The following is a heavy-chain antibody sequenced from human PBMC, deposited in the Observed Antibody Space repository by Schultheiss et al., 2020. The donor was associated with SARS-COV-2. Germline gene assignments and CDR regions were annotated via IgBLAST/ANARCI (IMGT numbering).Heavy chain of an antibody. CDR2: INPNSGDT. V-gene: IGHV1-2*02. Sequence: ASVKVSCKASGYTFTSYGISWVRQAPGQGLEWMGWINPNSGDTNYVQNFQGRVTMTRDTSISTVYMELSRLTSDDTAVYYCAKPLTGAGYNWFDPWGQGTLVTVSS. J-gene: IGHJ5*02. CDR3: AKPLTGAGYNWFDP. D-gene: IGHD6-13*01. CDR1: GYTFTSYG.